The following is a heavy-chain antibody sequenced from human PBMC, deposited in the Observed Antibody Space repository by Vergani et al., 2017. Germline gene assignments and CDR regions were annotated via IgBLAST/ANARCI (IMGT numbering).Heavy chain of an antibody. Sequence: EVQLVQSGAEVKKPGATMKISCKVSGYTFTDHYMHWVKQAPGKGLEWMGLVDPEDGETIYAGKFKCRVTIAADTSTDTAHFELSSLRSEDTAVYYCARASPPYGVPPYWYFDLWGRGTLVTVSS. CDR3: ARASPPYGVPPYWYFDL. D-gene: IGHD4-17*01. J-gene: IGHJ2*01. V-gene: IGHV1-69-2*01. CDR2: VDPEDGET. CDR1: GYTFTDHY.